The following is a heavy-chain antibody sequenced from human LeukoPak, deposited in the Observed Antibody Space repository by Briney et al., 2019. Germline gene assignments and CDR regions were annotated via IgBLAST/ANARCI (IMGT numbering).Heavy chain of an antibody. V-gene: IGHV3-9*03. D-gene: IGHD4-11*01. Sequence: GKSLRLSCVASGFTFDDYAMHWVRQAPGKGLEWVSSISWNSGSIGYADSVKGRFTISRDNAKNSLYLQMNSLRAEDMALYYCAKAYFYSNYVMDVWGKGTTVTVSS. CDR2: ISWNSGSI. CDR1: GFTFDDYA. CDR3: AKAYFYSNYVMDV. J-gene: IGHJ6*04.